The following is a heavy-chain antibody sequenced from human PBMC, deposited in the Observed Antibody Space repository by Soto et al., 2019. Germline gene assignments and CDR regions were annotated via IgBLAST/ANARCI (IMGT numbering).Heavy chain of an antibody. CDR3: ARDRYCSCTSCYALDY. J-gene: IGHJ4*02. V-gene: IGHV3-33*08. Sequence: QVQLVESGGGVVQPGRSLRLSCAASGFTFSSYGMHWVRQAPGKALEWVAVIWYDGSNKYYADAVKGRFTISSDNSKNTLYLQMNSLRAEDTAVYYCARDRYCSCTSCYALDYWGQGTLVTVSS. D-gene: IGHD2-2*01. CDR2: IWYDGSNK. CDR1: GFTFSSYG.